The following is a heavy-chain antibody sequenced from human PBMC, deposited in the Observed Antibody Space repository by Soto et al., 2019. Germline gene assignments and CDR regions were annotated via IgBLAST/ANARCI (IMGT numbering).Heavy chain of an antibody. CDR2: LSGSGVST. Sequence: EVQLLESGGGLVQPGGSLRLSCAASGFTFGGNAMSWVRQAPGKGLEWVSGLSGSGVSTYYAASVRGRFTISRDNWKNTLFLQMNRLRAEETAVYYCAKSIVPDYGYSNWYFDLWGRGTLVTVSS. V-gene: IGHV3-23*01. J-gene: IGHJ2*01. CDR1: GFTFGGNA. D-gene: IGHD4-17*01. CDR3: AKSIVPDYGYSNWYFDL.